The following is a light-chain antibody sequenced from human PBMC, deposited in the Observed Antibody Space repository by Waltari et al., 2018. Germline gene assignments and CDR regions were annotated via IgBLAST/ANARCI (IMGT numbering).Light chain of an antibody. CDR2: TDN. J-gene: IGLJ1*01. V-gene: IGLV1-47*02. CDR1: SSTVGRAH. CDR3: VAWDDSLSGYV. Sequence: QSVLTQPPSASATPGQWVTIHCSGTSSTVGRAHVHWFQQLPGTAPKLLIYTDNQRPSGVPDRFSGSKSGTSASLAISGLRSEDEADYYCVAWDDSLSGYVFGTGTKVTVL.